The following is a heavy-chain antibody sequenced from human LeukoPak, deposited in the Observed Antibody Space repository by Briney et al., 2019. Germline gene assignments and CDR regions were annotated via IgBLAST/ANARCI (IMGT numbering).Heavy chain of an antibody. Sequence: SQTLSLTCTVSGCTISSFDSYWSWIRQHPGKGLEWIRCVYYSGSTYFDPSLKRLVTISVDTSKNQFSLNLSSVTAADTAVYYCARGRDVYKVGYWGQGTLVTVSS. D-gene: IGHD5-24*01. CDR1: GCTISSFDSY. CDR2: VYYSGST. J-gene: IGHJ4*02. CDR3: ARGRDVYKVGY. V-gene: IGHV4-31*01.